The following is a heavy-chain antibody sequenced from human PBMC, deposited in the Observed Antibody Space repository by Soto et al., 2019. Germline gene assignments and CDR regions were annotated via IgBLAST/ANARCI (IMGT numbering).Heavy chain of an antibody. V-gene: IGHV4-4*02. CDR2: IYHSGST. D-gene: IGHD6-13*01. CDR1: GGSISSSNW. CDR3: ARVVVAAAGIFDY. J-gene: IGHJ4*02. Sequence: SETMSLTCAVSGGSISSSNWWSWVRQPPGKGLEWIGEIYHSGSTNYNPSLKSRVTISVDKSKNQFSLKLSSVTAADTAVYYCARVVVAAAGIFDYWGQGTLVTVSS.